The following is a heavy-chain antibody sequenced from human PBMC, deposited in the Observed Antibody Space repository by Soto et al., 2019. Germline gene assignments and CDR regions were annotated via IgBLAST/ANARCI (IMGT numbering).Heavy chain of an antibody. CDR1: GYSFTSYW. CDR2: IDPSDSYT. J-gene: IGHJ5*02. D-gene: IGHD2-21*01. CDR3: ARHKSEFGIAGLDWFDP. Sequence: EVQLVQSGAEVKKPGESLRISCKGSGYSFTSYWISWVRQMPGKGLEWMGRIDPSDSYTNYSPSFQGHVTISADKSISXXYLQWSSLKASDTAMYYCARHKSEFGIAGLDWFDPWGQGTLVTVSS. V-gene: IGHV5-10-1*01.